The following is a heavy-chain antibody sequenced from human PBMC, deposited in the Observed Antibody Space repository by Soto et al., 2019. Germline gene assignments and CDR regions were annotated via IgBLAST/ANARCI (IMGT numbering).Heavy chain of an antibody. Sequence: QVQLVESGGGVVQPGRSLRLSCAASGFTFSNFGMHWVRQAPGKGLEWVALISNVGNDKYYTDSVNGRFTISRDNSKNPLYLQLSSLRVEDTAVYYCVKVLETRGGGWENVEYWGQGTRVTVSS. D-gene: IGHD6-19*01. J-gene: IGHJ4*02. V-gene: IGHV3-30*18. CDR2: ISNVGNDK. CDR3: VKVLETRGGGWENVEY. CDR1: GFTFSNFG.